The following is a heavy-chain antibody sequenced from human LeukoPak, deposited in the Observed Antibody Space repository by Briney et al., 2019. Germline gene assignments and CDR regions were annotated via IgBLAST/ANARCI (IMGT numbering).Heavy chain of an antibody. CDR2: INFDGSIT. D-gene: IGHD3-10*01. CDR1: GFTFSTNW. CDR3: AKDLMRDRWFGES. V-gene: IGHV3-74*01. J-gene: IGHJ5*02. Sequence: GGSLRLSCAASGFTFSTNWMHWVRQAPGKGLVWVSNINFDGSITNYADSVKGRFTISRDTSKNTLYLQMNSLRTEDTAVYYCAKDLMRDRWFGESWGQGTLVTVSS.